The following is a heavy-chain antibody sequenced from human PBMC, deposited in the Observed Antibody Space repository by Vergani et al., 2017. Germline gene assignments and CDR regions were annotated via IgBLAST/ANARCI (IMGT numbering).Heavy chain of an antibody. CDR3: VRDRGLCAGGRCYTEAWDY. V-gene: IGHV3-23*01. Sequence: DVQLLESGGGLVQPGGSLSLSCAASGFIFSKNAMTWVRQTPGKGLEWVSVISPSGSRTYYADSVKVRFTMSRDNSKNTLYLQVRSLRLEDTGVYHCVRDRGLCAGGRCYTEAWDYWGQGTPVTVSS. CDR1: GFIFSKNA. D-gene: IGHD2-2*02. CDR2: ISPSGSRT. J-gene: IGHJ4*02.